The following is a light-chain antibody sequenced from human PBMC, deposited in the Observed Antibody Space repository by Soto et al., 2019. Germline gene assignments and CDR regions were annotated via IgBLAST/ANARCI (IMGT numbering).Light chain of an antibody. V-gene: IGLV2-14*01. J-gene: IGLJ2*01. CDR2: DVS. CDR3: SSYTSSSTLVV. Sequence: QSALTQPASVSGSPGQSITISCTGTSSDVGGYNYVSWYQQHPGKAPKLMIYDVSNRPSGVSNRFSGSKSGNTASLTISGLQAEDEADYYSSSYTSSSTLVVFGGGTKLTVL. CDR1: SSDVGGYNY.